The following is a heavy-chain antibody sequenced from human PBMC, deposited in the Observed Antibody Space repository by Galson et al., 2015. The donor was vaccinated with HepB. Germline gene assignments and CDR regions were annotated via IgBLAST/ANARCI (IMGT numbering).Heavy chain of an antibody. CDR1: GFTFSTYG. CDR2: ISYDGGYK. CDR3: AKDIAVAAFYGMDV. J-gene: IGHJ6*02. V-gene: IGHV3-30*18. D-gene: IGHD6-19*01. Sequence: LRLSCAASGFTFSTYGMHWVRQAPGKGLEWVAVISYDGGYKYYVDSVKGRFTISRDNSKNTLYLQMNSLRVEDTAVYYCAKDIAVAAFYGMDVWGQGTTVTVSS.